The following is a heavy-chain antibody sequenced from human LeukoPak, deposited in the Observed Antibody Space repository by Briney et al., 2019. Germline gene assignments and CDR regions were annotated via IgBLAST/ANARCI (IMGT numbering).Heavy chain of an antibody. CDR1: RFTFSNYA. CDR3: AKEVYCGRDRYNPGYGVDV. D-gene: IGHD2-21*02. Sequence: PAGSLRLSCAASRFTFSNYAMSWVRQAPGKGLEWVSAISGSGGRTYYADSVKGRFTISRDNSKNTLSLQMNILRDEDTATYYCAKEVYCGRDRYNPGYGVDVWGQGTTVTVSS. J-gene: IGHJ6*02. V-gene: IGHV3-23*01. CDR2: ISGSGGRT.